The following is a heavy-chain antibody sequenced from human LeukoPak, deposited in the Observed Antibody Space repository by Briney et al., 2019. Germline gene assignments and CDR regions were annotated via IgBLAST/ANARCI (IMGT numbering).Heavy chain of an antibody. CDR1: GFSFSNYA. Sequence: PGGSLRLSCAVSGFSFSNYAMSWVRQAPGKGLECISAITDSGGSTYYSDSVKGRFTISRDNSKNTLYLQMNNLRAEDTALYYCARVYSGSFSPFDYWGQGTLVTVSS. V-gene: IGHV3-23*01. J-gene: IGHJ4*02. CDR3: ARVYSGSFSPFDY. CDR2: ITDSGGST. D-gene: IGHD1-26*01.